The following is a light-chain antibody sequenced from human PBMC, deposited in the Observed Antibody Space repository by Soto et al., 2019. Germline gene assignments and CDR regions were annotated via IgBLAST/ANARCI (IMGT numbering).Light chain of an antibody. CDR1: LSVSNNY. V-gene: IGKV3-20*01. CDR3: QRYDTSPT. CDR2: GAS. Sequence: EIVWTQSPGTLSLSAGERATLSCRASLSVSNNYLAWYQQKPGQVPTVLLYGASNRATGIPDRFSGSGSGTDFTLTISRLEPEDFAVYYCQRYDTSPTFGQGTRVEIK. J-gene: IGKJ1*01.